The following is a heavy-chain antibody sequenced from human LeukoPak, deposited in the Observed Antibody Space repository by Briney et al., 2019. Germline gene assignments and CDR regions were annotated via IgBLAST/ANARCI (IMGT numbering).Heavy chain of an antibody. V-gene: IGHV4-61*01. CDR1: GYSISSGYY. CDR3: ARGTLDAFDI. J-gene: IGHJ3*02. Sequence: SETLSLTCTVSGYSISSGYYWGWIRQPPGKGLEWIGYIYYSGSTNYNPSLKSRVTISVDTSKNQFSLKLSSVTAADTAVYYCARGTLDAFDIWGQGTMVTVSS. CDR2: IYYSGST.